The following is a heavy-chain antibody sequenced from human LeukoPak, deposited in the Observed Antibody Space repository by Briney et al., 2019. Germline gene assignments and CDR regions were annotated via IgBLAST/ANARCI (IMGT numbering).Heavy chain of an antibody. D-gene: IGHD6-13*01. CDR2: ISGTGGST. CDR1: GFTFSSYA. Sequence: GGSLRLSCAVSGFTFSSYAMSWVRQAPGKGLEWVSSISGTGGSTYYADSVKGRFTISRDNSKNTLFLQMNSLRAEDTAVYYCAKEWRAAAGIYYFDYWGQGTLVTVSS. J-gene: IGHJ4*02. V-gene: IGHV3-23*01. CDR3: AKEWRAAAGIYYFDY.